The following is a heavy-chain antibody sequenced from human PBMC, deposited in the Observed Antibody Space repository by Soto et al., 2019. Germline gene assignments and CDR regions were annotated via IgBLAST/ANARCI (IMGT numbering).Heavy chain of an antibody. Sequence: PGESLKIACKGSGYSFTSYWIGWVRQMPGKGLEWMGIIYLGDSDTRYSPSFQGQVTISADKSISTAYLQWSSLKASDTAMYYCARLVDTRVRGSRIPRDYYYYYGMDVWGQGTTVTVSS. V-gene: IGHV5-51*01. J-gene: IGHJ6*02. CDR3: ARLVDTRVRGSRIPRDYYYYYGMDV. CDR1: GYSFTSYW. D-gene: IGHD3-10*01. CDR2: IYLGDSDT.